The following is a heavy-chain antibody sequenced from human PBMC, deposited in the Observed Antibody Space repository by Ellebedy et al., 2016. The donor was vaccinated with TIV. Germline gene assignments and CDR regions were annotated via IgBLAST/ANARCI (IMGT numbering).Heavy chain of an antibody. Sequence: GESLKISXAASGFTFSSYAMSWVRQAPGKGLEWVSAISGSGGSTYYADSVKGRFTISRDNSKNTLYLQMNSLRAEDTAVYYCAKDVTTSWSSTVGAFDIWGQGTMVTVSS. V-gene: IGHV3-23*01. CDR1: GFTFSSYA. J-gene: IGHJ3*02. CDR2: ISGSGGST. CDR3: AKDVTTSWSSTVGAFDI. D-gene: IGHD4-17*01.